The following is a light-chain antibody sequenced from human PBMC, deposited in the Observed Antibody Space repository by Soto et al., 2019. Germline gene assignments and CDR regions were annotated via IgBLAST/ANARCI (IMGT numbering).Light chain of an antibody. Sequence: ATLSCRASQSVSSSYLAWYQQKPGQAPRLLIYGASSRATGIPDRFSGSGSGTDFTLTISSLEPEDFAVYYCQQRSNWPPKTFGQGTKVDIK. V-gene: IGKV3D-20*02. CDR2: GAS. CDR1: QSVSSSY. J-gene: IGKJ2*01. CDR3: QQRSNWPPKT.